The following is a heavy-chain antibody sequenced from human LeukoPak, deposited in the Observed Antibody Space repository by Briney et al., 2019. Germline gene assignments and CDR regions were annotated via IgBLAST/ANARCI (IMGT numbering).Heavy chain of an antibody. CDR3: ARARGDGYHDAFDI. CDR1: GGTFSSYA. Sequence: ASVKVSCKASGGTFSSYAISWVRQAPGQGLEWMGGIIPIFGTANYAQKFQGRVTITTDESTSTAYMELSSLRSDDTAVYYCARARGDGYHDAFDIWGQGTMVTVSS. V-gene: IGHV1-69*05. D-gene: IGHD5-24*01. J-gene: IGHJ3*02. CDR2: IIPIFGTA.